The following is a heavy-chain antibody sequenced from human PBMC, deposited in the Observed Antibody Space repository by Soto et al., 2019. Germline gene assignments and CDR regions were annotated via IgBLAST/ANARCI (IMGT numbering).Heavy chain of an antibody. CDR1: GGSISTYY. J-gene: IGHJ4*02. CDR2: IYYSGST. CDR3: ARVGGLSDY. V-gene: IGHV4-59*01. D-gene: IGHD2-15*01. Sequence: SETLSLTCTVSGGSISTYYWSWIRQPPGKGLEWIGYIYYSGSTNYNPSLKSRVTISVDTSKNQFSLKLSSVTAADTAVYYCARVGGLSDYWGQGTLVTVSS.